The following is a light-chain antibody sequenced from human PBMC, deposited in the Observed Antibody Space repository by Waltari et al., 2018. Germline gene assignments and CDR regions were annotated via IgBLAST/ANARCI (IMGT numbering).Light chain of an antibody. CDR2: DVS. J-gene: IGLJ1*01. V-gene: IGLV2-11*01. CDR1: SSDIGAYHF. Sequence: QAALTQPPSVSGSPGQSVTISCTGTSSDIGAYHFVSWYQQHPGKAPKLMIYDVSKWPSGVSDRFSGSKSGNTASLTISGLQAEDEADYYCTSYAGSNTYIFGAGTRLTVL. CDR3: TSYAGSNTYI.